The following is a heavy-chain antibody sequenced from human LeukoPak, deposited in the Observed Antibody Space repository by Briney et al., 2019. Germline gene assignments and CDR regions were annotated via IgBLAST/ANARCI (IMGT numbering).Heavy chain of an antibody. CDR2: IIPIFGTA. V-gene: IGHV1-69*06. CDR3: ARDRGSSWYSLGGLTDWFDP. D-gene: IGHD6-13*01. J-gene: IGHJ5*02. CDR1: GGTFSSHA. Sequence: SVKVPCKASGGTFSSHAISWVRQAPGQGLEWMGGIIPIFGTANYAQKFQGRVTITADKSTSTAYMELSSLRSEDTAVYYCARDRGSSWYSLGGLTDWFDPWGQGTLVTVSS.